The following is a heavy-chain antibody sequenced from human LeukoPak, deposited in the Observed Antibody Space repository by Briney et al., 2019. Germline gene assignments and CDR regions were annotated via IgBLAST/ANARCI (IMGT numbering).Heavy chain of an antibody. J-gene: IGHJ6*03. D-gene: IGHD3-16*01. CDR1: GGSFSGYY. CDR3: ASPWGTSMDV. CDR2: IDHSGST. Sequence: SETLSLTCAVYGGSFSGYYWSWIRQPPGKGLEWIGEIDHSGSTYYNPSLKSRVTISVDTSKNQFSLKLSSVTAADTAVYYCASPWGTSMDVWGKGTTVTISS. V-gene: IGHV4-34*01.